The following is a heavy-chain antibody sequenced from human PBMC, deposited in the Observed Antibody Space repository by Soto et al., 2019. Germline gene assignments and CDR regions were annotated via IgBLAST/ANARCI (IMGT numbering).Heavy chain of an antibody. CDR3: AKDSAKWQWQRLE. CDR1: GFTFSNYG. Sequence: QVQLLESGGGVVQPGTSLRLSCATSGFTFSNYGMRWVRQAPGNGLEWVAVIDAEGGNAHYPGSVRGRFTISRDNSKRTLYLEMNGVRVEDTAVYYGAKDSAKWQWQRLEWGRGTLVTVSS. CDR2: IDAEGGNA. D-gene: IGHD6-19*01. V-gene: IGHV3-30*18. J-gene: IGHJ4*02.